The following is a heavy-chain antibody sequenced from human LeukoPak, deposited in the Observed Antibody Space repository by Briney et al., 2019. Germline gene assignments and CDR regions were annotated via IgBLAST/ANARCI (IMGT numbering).Heavy chain of an antibody. CDR1: GYTFTGYY. CDR3: ARPLTNDFGGLFDY. J-gene: IGHJ4*02. CDR2: INPNSGGT. D-gene: IGHD4-23*01. Sequence: ASVKVSCKASGYTFTGYYMHWVRQAPGQGLEWMGWINPNSGGTNYAQKFQGRVTMTRDTSISTAYMELSRLRSDDTAVYYYARPLTNDFGGLFDYWGQGTLVTVSS. V-gene: IGHV1-2*02.